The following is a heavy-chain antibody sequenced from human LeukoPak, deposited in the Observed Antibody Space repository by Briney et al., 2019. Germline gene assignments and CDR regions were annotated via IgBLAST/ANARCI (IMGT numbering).Heavy chain of an antibody. CDR1: GYTFTSYN. V-gene: IGHV1-46*04. J-gene: IGHJ5*02. Sequence: GASLKVSCKASGYTFTSYNMHWVRQAPGQGLEWVGIINPSGGNTNYAQTLQGRVTMTRDMATSTLYMELNSLRSEDKAIDCCENTLPHSRLMESTMEDHWFDPWGQRPLVTVSS. CDR3: ENTLPHSRLMESTMEDHWFDP. CDR2: INPSGGNT. D-gene: IGHD3-10*01.